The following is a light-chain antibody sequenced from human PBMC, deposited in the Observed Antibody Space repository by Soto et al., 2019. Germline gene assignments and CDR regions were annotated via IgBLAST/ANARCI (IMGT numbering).Light chain of an antibody. CDR3: QQSYSTPPNT. Sequence: DIQLTQSPSSLSASVGERVTITCRAAESISRHLNWYQQKPGRASDLLIYAASTLQNGVPSRFTGSGSGTDYTLTISSLQPEDFATYYCQQSYSTPPNTFGQRTRLEI. J-gene: IGKJ5*01. CDR2: AAS. CDR1: ESISRH. V-gene: IGKV1-39*01.